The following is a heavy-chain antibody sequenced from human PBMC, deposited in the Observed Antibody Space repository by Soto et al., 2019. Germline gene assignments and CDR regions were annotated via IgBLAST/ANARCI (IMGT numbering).Heavy chain of an antibody. CDR3: ARDPSGYSSRWYNSGSYLYYFDY. CDR1: GGAFSSYA. D-gene: IGHD6-13*01. V-gene: IGHV1-18*01. Sequence: ASVKGSFKASGGAFSSYAIRWVRQAPGQGLEWMGCIMAYNGKTNYAQKLQGRVTMTTETSTRTAYMELRSLRSEDTAVYYCARDPSGYSSRWYNSGSYLYYFDYWGLGTLVTVSS. J-gene: IGHJ4*02. CDR2: IMAYNGKT.